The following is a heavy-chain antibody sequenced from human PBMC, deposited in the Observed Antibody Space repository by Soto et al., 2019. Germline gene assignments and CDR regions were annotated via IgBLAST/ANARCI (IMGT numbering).Heavy chain of an antibody. D-gene: IGHD1-26*01. CDR3: ARREIVGATTSYYYGMDV. V-gene: IGHV4-39*01. Sequence: SETLSLTCTVSGGSISSRSYYWGWIRQPPGKGLEWIGSIYYSGSTYYNPSLKSRVTRSVDTSKSQFSLMLTSVTAADTAVYYCARREIVGATTSYYYGMDVWGQGTTVTVSS. CDR1: GGSISSRSYY. CDR2: IYYSGST. J-gene: IGHJ6*02.